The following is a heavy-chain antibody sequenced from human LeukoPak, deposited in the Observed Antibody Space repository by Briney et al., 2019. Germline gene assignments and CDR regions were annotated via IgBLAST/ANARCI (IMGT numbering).Heavy chain of an antibody. D-gene: IGHD2-15*01. Sequence: ASVKVSCKTSGYTFTHYYIHWVRQAPGQGLDWMGMIVPSSGSTSYAQKFLGRVTMTRDTSTTTVHMELSSLRSDDTAVYYCARHSLGVALSAFDIWGQGTMVTVSS. CDR3: ARHSLGVALSAFDI. V-gene: IGHV1-46*01. J-gene: IGHJ3*02. CDR2: IVPSSGST. CDR1: GYTFTHYY.